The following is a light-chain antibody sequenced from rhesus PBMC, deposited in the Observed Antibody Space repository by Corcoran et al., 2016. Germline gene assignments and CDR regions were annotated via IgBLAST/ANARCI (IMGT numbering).Light chain of an antibody. V-gene: IGKV1-28*01. CDR2: AES. J-gene: IGKJ1*01. CDR3: LQHNSYPWT. Sequence: DIQMTQSPSSLSASVGDTVTITCRASQGISSYLNWFQQKPGKAPKLLIYAESSLESGVPSRFSGSGSGTEFTLTISVLQPEDFAADYCLQHNSYPWTFGQGTKVEIK. CDR1: QGISSY.